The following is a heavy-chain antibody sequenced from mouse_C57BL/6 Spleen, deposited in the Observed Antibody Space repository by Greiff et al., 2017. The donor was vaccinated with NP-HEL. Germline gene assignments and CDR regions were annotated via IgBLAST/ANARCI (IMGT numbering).Heavy chain of an antibody. V-gene: IGHV5-17*01. CDR3: ARLRYEAMDY. CDR2: ISSGSSTI. Sequence: EVKLVESGGGLVKPGGSLKLSCAASGFTFSDYGMHWVRQAPEKGLEWVAYISSGSSTIYYADTVKGRFTISRDNAKNTLFLQMTSLRSEDTAMYYCARLRYEAMDYWGQGTSVTVSS. J-gene: IGHJ4*01. CDR1: GFTFSDYG. D-gene: IGHD1-1*01.